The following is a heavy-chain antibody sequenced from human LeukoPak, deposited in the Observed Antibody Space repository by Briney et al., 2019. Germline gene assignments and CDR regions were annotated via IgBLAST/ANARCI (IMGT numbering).Heavy chain of an antibody. Sequence: SETLSLTRTVSGYSISSGYHWGWIRQPPGKGLERIGSIYRSGITYYTPSLKSRVTISVDTSKNQFSLKLNSVTAADTAVYYCARDNYIPDYWGQGTLVTVSS. J-gene: IGHJ4*02. D-gene: IGHD1-7*01. CDR1: GYSISSGYH. CDR3: ARDNYIPDY. V-gene: IGHV4-38-2*02. CDR2: IYRSGIT.